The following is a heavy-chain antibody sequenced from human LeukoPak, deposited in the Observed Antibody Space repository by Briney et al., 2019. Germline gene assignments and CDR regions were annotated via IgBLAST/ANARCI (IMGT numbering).Heavy chain of an antibody. D-gene: IGHD3-16*02. CDR3: ARDGLMITFGGVIVRSWFDP. V-gene: IGHV1-18*01. J-gene: IGHJ5*02. Sequence: ASLKVSCKASGYTFTSYGISWVRQAPGQGLEWMGWISAYNGNTNYAQKRQGRVAMTTDTSTSTASMELRSLRSDDTAVYYCARDGLMITFGGVIVRSWFDPWGQGTLVTVSS. CDR1: GYTFTSYG. CDR2: ISAYNGNT.